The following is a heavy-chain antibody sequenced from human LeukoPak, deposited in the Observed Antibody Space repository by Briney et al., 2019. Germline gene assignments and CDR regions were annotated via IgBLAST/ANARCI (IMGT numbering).Heavy chain of an antibody. J-gene: IGHJ6*02. CDR2: IYYSGST. CDR3: ARQIGYYYGMDV. D-gene: IGHD3-22*01. Sequence: SETLSLTCTVSGGSISSYYWSWIRQPPGKGLEWIGYIYYSGSTNYNPSLKSRVTISVDTSKNQFSLKLSSVIAADTAVYYCARQIGYYYGMDVWGQGTTVTVSS. V-gene: IGHV4-59*08. CDR1: GGSISSYY.